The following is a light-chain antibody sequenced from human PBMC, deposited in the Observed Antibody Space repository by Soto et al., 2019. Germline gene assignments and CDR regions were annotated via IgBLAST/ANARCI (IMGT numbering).Light chain of an antibody. CDR3: HHYNSWPYT. CDR1: QSLLDSGDGNTY. CDR2: TVS. V-gene: IGKV2-40*01. J-gene: IGKJ2*01. Sequence: DIVMTQTPLSLPVTPGEPASISCGSSQSLLDSGDGNTYLDWYLQKPGQSPQLLIYTVSYRASGVPDRFSGSGSGTDFTLTISSLQSEDFAVYYCHHYNSWPYTFGQGTKVDIK.